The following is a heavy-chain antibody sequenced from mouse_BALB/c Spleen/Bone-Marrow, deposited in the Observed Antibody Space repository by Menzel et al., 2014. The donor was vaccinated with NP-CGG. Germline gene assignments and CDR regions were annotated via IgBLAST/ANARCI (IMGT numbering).Heavy chain of an antibody. D-gene: IGHD4-1*01. CDR2: INSGGGST. Sequence: DVKLVESGGDLVKPGGSLKLSCAASGFTFSTYGMSWVRQTPDKRLEWVATINSGGGSTYYLDSVRGRLTISRDNVRNSLYLQMRSLRSEDTAMYYCGRRGNCDVRRSFDVWGAGTTVTVSS. CDR1: GFTFSTYG. J-gene: IGHJ1*01. V-gene: IGHV5-6*02. CDR3: GRRGNCDVRRSFDV.